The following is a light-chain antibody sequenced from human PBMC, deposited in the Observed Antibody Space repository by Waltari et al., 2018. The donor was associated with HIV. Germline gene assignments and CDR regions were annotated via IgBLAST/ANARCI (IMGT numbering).Light chain of an antibody. CDR2: EVS. CDR1: SSDVGKYDL. Sequence: SALTQPASVSASPGQCITIPCAGASSDVGKYDLVSWYQQYPGLAPKLVISEVSDRPSGIPIRFSGSKSGNTASLTISGLQAEDEADYYCCSYAGSSVVFGSGTKVTVL. J-gene: IGLJ1*01. V-gene: IGLV2-23*02. CDR3: CSYAGSSVV.